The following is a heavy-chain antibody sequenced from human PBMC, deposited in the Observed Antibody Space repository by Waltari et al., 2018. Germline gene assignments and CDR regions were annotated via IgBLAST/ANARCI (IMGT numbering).Heavy chain of an antibody. CDR2: MNPNSGNT. CDR1: GYTFTSYD. V-gene: IGHV1-8*03. CDR3: ARVRKTGTTNWFDP. Sequence: QVQLVQSGAEVKKPGASVKVSCKASGYTFTSYDINWGRRATGQGLEWMGWMNPNSGNTGYAQKFQGRVTITRNTSISTAYMELSSLRSEDTAVYYCARVRKTGTTNWFDPWGQGTLVTVSS. J-gene: IGHJ5*02. D-gene: IGHD1-1*01.